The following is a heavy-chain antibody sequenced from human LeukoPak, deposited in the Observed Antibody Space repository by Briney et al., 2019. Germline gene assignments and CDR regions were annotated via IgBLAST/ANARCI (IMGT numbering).Heavy chain of an antibody. CDR1: GGSISSSSYY. Sequence: PSETLSLTCTVSGGSISSSSYYWGWIRQPPGKGLEWIGTIYYSGSTYYNPSLKSRLTISVDTSKNQFSLKLSSVTAADTAVYYCASNLNGYNNFDYWGQGTLVTVSS. J-gene: IGHJ4*02. CDR3: ASNLNGYNNFDY. D-gene: IGHD5-24*01. CDR2: IYYSGST. V-gene: IGHV4-39*01.